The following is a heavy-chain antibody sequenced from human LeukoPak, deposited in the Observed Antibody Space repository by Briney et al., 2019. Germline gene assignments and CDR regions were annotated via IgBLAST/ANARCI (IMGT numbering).Heavy chain of an antibody. CDR3: ARERGYYYYYYYMDV. CDR1: GYTFTSYG. J-gene: IGHJ6*03. CDR2: ISAYNGNT. Sequence: ASVKVSCKASGYTFTSYGISWVRQATGQGLEWMGWISAYNGNTNYAQKLQGRVTMTTDTSTSTAYMELRSLRSDDTAVYYCARERGYYYYYYYMDVWGKGTTVTVSS. V-gene: IGHV1-18*01. D-gene: IGHD3-10*01.